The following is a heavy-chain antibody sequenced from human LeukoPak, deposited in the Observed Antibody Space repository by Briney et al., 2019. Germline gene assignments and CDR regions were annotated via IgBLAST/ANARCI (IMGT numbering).Heavy chain of an antibody. Sequence: GASVKVSCKASRGTFSSYTISWVRQAPGQGLEWMGGIIPIFGTANYAQKFQGRVTITADESTSTAYMELSSLRSEDTAVYYCARAEYSSGYPEYFDYWGQGTLVTVSS. D-gene: IGHD6-19*01. V-gene: IGHV1-69*13. CDR1: RGTFSSYT. CDR2: IIPIFGTA. CDR3: ARAEYSSGYPEYFDY. J-gene: IGHJ4*02.